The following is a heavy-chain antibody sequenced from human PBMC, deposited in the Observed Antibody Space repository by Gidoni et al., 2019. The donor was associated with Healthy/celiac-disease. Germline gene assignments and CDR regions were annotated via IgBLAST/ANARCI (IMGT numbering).Heavy chain of an antibody. CDR3: ATTGRDDAFDI. Sequence: QVQLVESGGGVVQPGRSLRLSCAASGFTFSSYGMHWVRQAPGKGLEWVAVISYDGSNKYYADSVKGRFTISRDNSKNTLYLQMNSLRAEDTAVYYCATTGRDDAFDIWGQGTMVTVSS. CDR2: ISYDGSNK. D-gene: IGHD3-9*01. J-gene: IGHJ3*02. CDR1: GFTFSSYG. V-gene: IGHV3-30*03.